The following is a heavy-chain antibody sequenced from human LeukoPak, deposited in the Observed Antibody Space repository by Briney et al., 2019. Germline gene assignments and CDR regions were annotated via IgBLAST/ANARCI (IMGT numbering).Heavy chain of an antibody. Sequence: ASVKVSCKASGYTFRSYEIYWVRQAPGQGLEWVGWIHPNSGKTGYAQKFQGRVTMTRDTSTETALMELSSLKFDDTAIFYCARGHYGGNRYFDIWGQGTLVTVSS. D-gene: IGHD4-23*01. CDR2: IHPNSGKT. CDR1: GYTFRSYE. J-gene: IGHJ4*02. CDR3: ARGHYGGNRYFDI. V-gene: IGHV1-8*01.